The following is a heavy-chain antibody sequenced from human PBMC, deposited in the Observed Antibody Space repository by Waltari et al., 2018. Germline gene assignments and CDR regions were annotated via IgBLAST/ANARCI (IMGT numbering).Heavy chain of an antibody. CDR2: IYYRGST. D-gene: IGHD3-22*01. CDR3: ARDGYYYDSNNAFDI. J-gene: IGHJ3*02. V-gene: IGHV4-39*07. CDR1: GGSISSSSYY. Sequence: QLQLQESGPGLVKPSETLSLTCTVSGGSISSSSYYWGWIRQPPGKGLEWIGSIYYRGSTYYNPSLKSRVTISVDTSNNQFALKLSSVTAADTAVDYCARDGYYYDSNNAFDIWGQGTMVTVSS.